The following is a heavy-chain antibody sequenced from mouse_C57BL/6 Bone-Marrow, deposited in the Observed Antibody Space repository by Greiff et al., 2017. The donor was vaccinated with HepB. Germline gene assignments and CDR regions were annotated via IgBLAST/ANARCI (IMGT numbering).Heavy chain of an antibody. V-gene: IGHV5-4*01. J-gene: IGHJ4*01. Sequence: EVKLVESGGGLAKPGGSLKLSCAASGFTFSSYAMSWVRQTPEKRLEWVATISDGGSYTYYPDNVKGRFTISRDNAKNNLYLQMSHLKSEDTAMYYCAREGDYYGSSYGGNSMDYWGQGTSVTVSS. CDR1: GFTFSSYA. D-gene: IGHD1-1*01. CDR2: ISDGGSYT. CDR3: AREGDYYGSSYGGNSMDY.